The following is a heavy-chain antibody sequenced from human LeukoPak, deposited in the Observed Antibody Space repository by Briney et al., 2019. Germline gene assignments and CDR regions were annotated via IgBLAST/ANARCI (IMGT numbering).Heavy chain of an antibody. Sequence: GGSLRLSCAASGFTFGSYTMNWVRQAPGKGLEWVSSISSSSSYIYYADSVKDRFTISRDDAKNSLYLQMNSLRAEDTAVYYCARDPHRGQYWGQGTLVTVSS. J-gene: IGHJ4*02. D-gene: IGHD3-16*02. CDR2: ISSSSSYI. CDR1: GFTFGSYT. CDR3: ARDPHRGQY. V-gene: IGHV3-21*01.